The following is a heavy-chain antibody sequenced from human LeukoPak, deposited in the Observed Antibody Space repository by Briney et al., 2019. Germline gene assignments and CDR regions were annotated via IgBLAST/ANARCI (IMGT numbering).Heavy chain of an antibody. J-gene: IGHJ3*02. CDR2: ITGSGDNT. CDR3: ARTRLRSHDAFDI. D-gene: IGHD4-17*01. V-gene: IGHV3-23*01. CDR1: GFTFRSTA. Sequence: GGSLRLSCAASGFTFRSTAMNWVRQAPGMGLQWVSTITGSGDNTYYIDSVKGRFTMSRDNSKNTLYLQMNSLRAEDTAVYYCARTRLRSHDAFDIWGQGTMVTVSS.